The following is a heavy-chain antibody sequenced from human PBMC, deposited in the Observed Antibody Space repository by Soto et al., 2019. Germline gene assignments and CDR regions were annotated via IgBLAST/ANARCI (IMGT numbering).Heavy chain of an antibody. CDR2: VWYDGRQK. CDR1: GVTFTNYV. V-gene: IGHV3-33*03. CDR3: ATEPVESIWRIGSWGIDN. Sequence: GGSVRLCSGKAGVTFTNYVMHGVRQTPGKGLEWVANVWYDGRQKWYADLAKGRFTISRDNSENTVSLQMNSLRVEDTAVYYCATEPVESIWRIGSWGIDNWGQGTLVTVSS. J-gene: IGHJ4*02. D-gene: IGHD6-13*01.